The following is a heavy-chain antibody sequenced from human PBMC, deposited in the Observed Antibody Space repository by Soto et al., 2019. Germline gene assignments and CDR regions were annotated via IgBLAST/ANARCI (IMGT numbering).Heavy chain of an antibody. V-gene: IGHV4-34*01. CDR3: ARPLFGRGNWFDP. D-gene: IGHD3-10*01. CDR2: INHSGST. J-gene: IGHJ5*02. CDR1: GGSFSGYY. Sequence: SETLSLTCAVYGGSFSGYYWTWIRQPPGTGLEWIGEINHSGSTNYNPSLKSRVTISVDTSKNQFSLKLSSVTAADTAVYYCARPLFGRGNWFDPSGQGTLVTVSS.